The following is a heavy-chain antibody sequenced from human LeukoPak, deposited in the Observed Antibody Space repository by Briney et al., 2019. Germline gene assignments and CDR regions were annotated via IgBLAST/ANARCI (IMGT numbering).Heavy chain of an antibody. J-gene: IGHJ4*02. Sequence: ASVKVSCKASGYTFTTYNINWVRQAPGQGLEWMGWVSAYNDNTNYAQKFQGRVTMTTDTSTSTAYMDLRSLRSDDTAVYYCARGSYYDYWGQGTLVTVSS. D-gene: IGHD3-10*01. CDR3: ARGSYYDY. CDR2: VSAYNDNT. V-gene: IGHV1-18*01. CDR1: GYTFTTYN.